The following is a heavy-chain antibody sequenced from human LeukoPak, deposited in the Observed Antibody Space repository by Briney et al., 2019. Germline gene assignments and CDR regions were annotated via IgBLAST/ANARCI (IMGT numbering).Heavy chain of an antibody. J-gene: IGHJ6*02. Sequence: KSSETLSLTCAVYGGSFSGYYWSWIRQPPGKGLEWIGEINHSGSTNYNPSLKSRVTISVDTSKNQFSLKLSSVTAADTAVYYCARDHGSSTSCYTGAYYYYGMEVWGQGTTVTVS. V-gene: IGHV4-34*01. CDR2: INHSGST. CDR3: ARDHGSSTSCYTGAYYYYGMEV. CDR1: GGSFSGYY. D-gene: IGHD2-2*02.